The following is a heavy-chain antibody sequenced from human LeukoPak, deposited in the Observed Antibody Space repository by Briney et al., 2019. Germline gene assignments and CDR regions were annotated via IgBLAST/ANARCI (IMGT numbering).Heavy chain of an antibody. V-gene: IGHV1-46*01. CDR1: GYTFTSYY. CDR2: INPSGGST. Sequence: ASVKVSCKASGYTFTSYYIHWVRQAPGQGLEWMGIINPSGGSTTYAQKFQGRVAMARDTSTSRVYMEVSSLRSEDTAVYYCARTYSSSDEFDYWGQGTLVTVSS. D-gene: IGHD6-13*01. J-gene: IGHJ4*02. CDR3: ARTYSSSDEFDY.